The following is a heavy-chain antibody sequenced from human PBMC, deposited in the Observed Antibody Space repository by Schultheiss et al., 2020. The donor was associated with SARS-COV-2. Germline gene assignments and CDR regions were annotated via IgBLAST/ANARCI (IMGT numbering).Heavy chain of an antibody. Sequence: SETLSLTCAVYGGSFSGYYWSWIRQPPGKGLEWIGYIYYSGSTYYNPSLKSRVTISVDTSKNQFSLKLSSVTAADTAVYYCASGESIDYWGQGTLVTVSS. CDR2: IYYSGST. J-gene: IGHJ4*02. V-gene: IGHV4-34*01. CDR3: ASGESIDY. CDR1: GGSFSGYY.